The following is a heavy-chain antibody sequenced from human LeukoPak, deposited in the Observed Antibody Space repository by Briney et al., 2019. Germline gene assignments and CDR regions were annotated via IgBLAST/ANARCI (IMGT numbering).Heavy chain of an antibody. CDR1: GFNFNIYS. V-gene: IGHV3-23*01. J-gene: IGHJ3*01. D-gene: IGHD2-8*01. Sequence: PAGSLRLSCTGSGFNFNIYSMNWIRQAPGQGLEWVSDLSRGGATTNYADSGKGRLTISRDKSKNMVFLQMNSLRPEDTAVYYCAKDRARVATMVDGFEVWGQGTMVTVS. CDR3: AKDRARVATMVDGFEV. CDR2: LSRGGATT.